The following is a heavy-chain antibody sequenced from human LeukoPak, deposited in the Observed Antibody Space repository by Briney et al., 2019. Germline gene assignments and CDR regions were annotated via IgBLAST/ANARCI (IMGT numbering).Heavy chain of an antibody. CDR3: AREYLGGYLIY. D-gene: IGHD3-16*02. CDR1: AVTVSSNNAA. Sequence: SQTLSLTSAISAVTVSSNNAAWTWIRQSPSRGLGWLGRTYYRSKWFNDYAVFVKSRITIKPDTSMDLFFLPLKAAAPEYTAGYYRAREYLGGYLIYWGQGTLVTVSS. V-gene: IGHV6-1*01. J-gene: IGHJ4*02. CDR2: TYYRSKWFN.